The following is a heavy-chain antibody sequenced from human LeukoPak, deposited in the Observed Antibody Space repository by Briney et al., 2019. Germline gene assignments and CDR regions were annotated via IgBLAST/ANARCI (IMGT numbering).Heavy chain of an antibody. CDR1: GGTFSSYA. CDR3: ASGGGSGYFDY. V-gene: IGHV1-69*04. D-gene: IGHD3-10*01. Sequence: SVKVSCKASGGTFSSYAISWVRQAPGQGLEWMGRIIPILGIANYAQKFQGRVTITADKSTSTAYMELSSLRSEDTAVYYCASGGGSGYFDYWGQGTLVTVSS. CDR2: IIPILGIA. J-gene: IGHJ4*02.